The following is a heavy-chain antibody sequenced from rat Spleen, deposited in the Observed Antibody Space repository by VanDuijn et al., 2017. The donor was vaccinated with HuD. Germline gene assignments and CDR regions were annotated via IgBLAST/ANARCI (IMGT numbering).Heavy chain of an antibody. CDR2: IDSAGST. CDR1: VYSITSGYR. Sequence: EVQLQESGPGLVKPSQSLSLTCSVTVYSITSGYRWSWVRKFQGNKLEWMGYIDSAGSTNYKPSLKSRISITRDTPKNQFFLQVNSVTTEDTATYYCGRDNNYKAYWGQGVMVTVSS. V-gene: IGHV3-3*01. CDR3: GRDNNYKAY. J-gene: IGHJ2*01. D-gene: IGHD1-10*01.